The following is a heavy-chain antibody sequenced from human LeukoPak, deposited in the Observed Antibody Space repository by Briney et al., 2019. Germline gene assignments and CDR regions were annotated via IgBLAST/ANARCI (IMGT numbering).Heavy chain of an antibody. CDR1: GHTFTVYY. CDR3: ALNDYGDGLGY. J-gene: IGHJ4*02. D-gene: IGHD4-17*01. CDR2: NNPNSGGT. V-gene: IGHV1-2*02. Sequence: ASVKVSCKASGHTFTVYYMHWVRQAPGQGLEWMGWNNPNSGGTNYAQRFQGRVTMTRDTSISTAYMELSRLRSDDTAVYYCALNDYGDGLGYWGQGTLVAVFS.